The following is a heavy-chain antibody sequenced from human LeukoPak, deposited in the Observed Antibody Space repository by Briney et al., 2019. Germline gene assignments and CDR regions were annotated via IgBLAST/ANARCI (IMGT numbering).Heavy chain of an antibody. J-gene: IGHJ3*02. CDR2: ITSSSSYL. Sequence: GGSLRLSCAASGFTFSSYNMNWVCQAPGKGLEWVSSITSSSSYLYYADSVKGRFTISRDNAKTSLYLQMNSLRAEDTAVYYCARDNTFGGVIVIGAFDIWGQGTMVTVSS. CDR1: GFTFSSYN. V-gene: IGHV3-21*01. CDR3: ARDNTFGGVIVIGAFDI. D-gene: IGHD3-16*02.